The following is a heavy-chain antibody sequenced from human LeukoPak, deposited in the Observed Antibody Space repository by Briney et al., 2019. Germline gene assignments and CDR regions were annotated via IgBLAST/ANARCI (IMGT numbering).Heavy chain of an antibody. CDR2: INPNSGGT. CDR3: ATRGPNITGTFSFLYYYYYGMDV. CDR1: GYTFTGYY. V-gene: IGHV1-2*02. D-gene: IGHD1-7*01. Sequence: ASVKVSCKASGYTFTGYYMHWVRQAPGQGLEWMGWINPNSGGTNYAQKFQGRVTMTRDTSISTAYMELSRLRSDDTAVYYCATRGPNITGTFSFLYYYYYGMDVWGQGTTVTVSS. J-gene: IGHJ6*02.